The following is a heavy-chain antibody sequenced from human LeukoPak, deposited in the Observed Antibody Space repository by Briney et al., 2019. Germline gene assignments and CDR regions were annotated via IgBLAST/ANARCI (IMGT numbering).Heavy chain of an antibody. CDR2: IIPIFGTA. CDR1: GGTFSSYA. CDR3: ARDRRYSGYDSFDY. Sequence: SVKVSCKASGGTFSSYAISWVRQAPGQGLEWIGRIIPIFGTANYAQKFQGRVTITTDESTSTAYMELSSLRSEDTAVYYCARDRRYSGYDSFDYWGQGTLVTVSS. J-gene: IGHJ4*02. V-gene: IGHV1-69*05. D-gene: IGHD5-12*01.